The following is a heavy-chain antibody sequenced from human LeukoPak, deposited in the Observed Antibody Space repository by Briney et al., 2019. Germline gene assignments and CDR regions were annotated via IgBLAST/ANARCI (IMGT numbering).Heavy chain of an antibody. D-gene: IGHD3-10*01. CDR1: GGSISSGGYY. CDR3: VGSITMVRGVKYGWFDP. J-gene: IGHJ5*02. CDR2: IYHSGST. V-gene: IGHV4-30-2*01. Sequence: SETLSLTCTVSGGSISSGGYYWSWIRQHPGKGLGWIGYIYHSGSTYYNPSLKSRVTISVDRSKNQFSLKLSSVTAADTAVYYCVGSITMVRGVKYGWFDPWGQGTLVTVSS.